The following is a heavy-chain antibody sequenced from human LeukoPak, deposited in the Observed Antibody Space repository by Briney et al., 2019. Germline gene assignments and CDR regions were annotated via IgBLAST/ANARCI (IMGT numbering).Heavy chain of an antibody. CDR1: GGTFSSYA. CDR3: AREPVSDYDFSSHNWFDP. D-gene: IGHD3-3*01. V-gene: IGHV1-69*13. Sequence: SVKVSCKASGGTFSSYAISWVRQAPGQGLEWMGGIIPIFGTANYAQKFQGRVTITADESTSTAYMELSGLRSEDTAVYYCAREPVSDYDFSSHNWFDPWGQGTLVTVSS. J-gene: IGHJ5*02. CDR2: IIPIFGTA.